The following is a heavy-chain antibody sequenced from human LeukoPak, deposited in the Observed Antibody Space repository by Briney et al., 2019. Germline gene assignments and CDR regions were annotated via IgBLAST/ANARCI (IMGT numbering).Heavy chain of an antibody. D-gene: IGHD3-16*01. V-gene: IGHV3-7*02. J-gene: IGHJ5*02. CDR3: ARSKLAVTEHGRRGSNPLMWLDP. CDR1: RFTLSSYL. Sequence: GGSLRHSCVDSRFTLSSYLASYGCQAPGEGLGWVANIKQDGSEKFYVVSVEGRFTISRDNAKNSLSQTMNRLRADDTTVNYGARSKLAVTEHGRRGSNPLMWLDPWGQGTPVTVSS. CDR2: IKQDGSEK.